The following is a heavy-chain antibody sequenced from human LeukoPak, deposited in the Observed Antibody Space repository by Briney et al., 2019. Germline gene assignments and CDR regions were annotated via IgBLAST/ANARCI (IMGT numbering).Heavy chain of an antibody. CDR3: AREVGAAYYFDY. V-gene: IGHV1-69*04. D-gene: IGHD2-15*01. J-gene: IGHJ4*02. CDR2: IIPILGIA. CDR1: GGTFSSYA. Sequence: ASVKVSCKASGGTFSSYAISWVRQAPGQGLEWMGRIIPILGIANYAQKFQGRVTMTRDTSTSTVYMELSSLRSEDTAVYYCAREVGAAYYFDYWGQGTLVTVSS.